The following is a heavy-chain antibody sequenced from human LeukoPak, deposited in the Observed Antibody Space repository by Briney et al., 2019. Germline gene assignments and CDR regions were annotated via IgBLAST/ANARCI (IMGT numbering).Heavy chain of an antibody. D-gene: IGHD1-1*01. V-gene: IGHV3-33*06. J-gene: IGHJ4*02. CDR3: AKDCGNSIDY. CDR2: IWYDGSNK. Sequence: GGSLRLSCAASGFTFSSYGMHWVRHAPGKGLEWVAAIWYDGSNKYYADSVKGRFTISRDNSKNTLYLQMNSLRAEDTAVYYCAKDCGNSIDYWGQGTLVTVSS. CDR1: GFTFSSYG.